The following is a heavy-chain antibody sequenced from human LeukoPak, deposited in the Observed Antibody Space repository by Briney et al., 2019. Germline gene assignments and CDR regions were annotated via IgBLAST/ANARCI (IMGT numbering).Heavy chain of an antibody. Sequence: SVKVSCKASGGTFSSCAISGVRQAPGQGLEWMGGIIPIFGTANYAQKFQGRVTITADESTSTAYMELSSLRSEDTAVYYCARASGYSYGFHYWGQGTLVTVSS. D-gene: IGHD5-18*01. CDR2: IIPIFGTA. J-gene: IGHJ4*02. CDR1: GGTFSSCA. CDR3: ARASGYSYGFHY. V-gene: IGHV1-69*01.